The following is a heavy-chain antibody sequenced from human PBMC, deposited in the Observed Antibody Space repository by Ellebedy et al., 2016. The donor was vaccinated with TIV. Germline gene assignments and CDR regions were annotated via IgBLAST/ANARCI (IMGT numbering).Heavy chain of an antibody. CDR1: GASISTRSYY. Sequence: MPSETLSLTCDVSGASISTRSYYWGWIRQPPGKGLEWIGSIAYSGDTYYNPSLKSRVTISGDTSKNQFSLRVSSVTAADTAVYYCARGRRDGYTYYYYGLDVWGQGTTVTVSS. CDR2: IAYSGDT. D-gene: IGHD5-24*01. CDR3: ARGRRDGYTYYYYGLDV. J-gene: IGHJ6*02. V-gene: IGHV4-39*01.